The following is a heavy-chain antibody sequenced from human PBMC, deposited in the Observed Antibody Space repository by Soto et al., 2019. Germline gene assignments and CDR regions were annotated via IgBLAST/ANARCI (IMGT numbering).Heavy chain of an antibody. D-gene: IGHD3-22*01. Sequence: ASVKVSCKASGYTFTGYYMHWVRQAPGQGLEWMGWINPNSGGTNYAQKFQGRVTMTRDTSISTAYMELSRLRSDDTAVYYCARDVALASTYYDSSGYYAFDYWGQGTLVTVSS. CDR1: GYTFTGYY. J-gene: IGHJ4*02. V-gene: IGHV1-2*02. CDR3: ARDVALASTYYDSSGYYAFDY. CDR2: INPNSGGT.